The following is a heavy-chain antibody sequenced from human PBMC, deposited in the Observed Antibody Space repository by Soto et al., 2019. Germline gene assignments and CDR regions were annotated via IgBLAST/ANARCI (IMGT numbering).Heavy chain of an antibody. J-gene: IGHJ6*02. D-gene: IGHD3-16*01. CDR2: IDRYGSYS. CDR3: ARVGGTFARGRIGGGPYGLDV. V-gene: IGHV3-21*03. Sequence: EVRLVESGGGLVKSAGSLRLSCSASGFTFSTYTMNWVRQAPGRRLEWVANIDRYGSYSWYVDSAQGRFTISRDNAKNSLYLQMDSFRAEDTAGYYCARVGGTFARGRIGGGPYGLDVWGQGTMVTVSS. CDR1: GFTFSTYT.